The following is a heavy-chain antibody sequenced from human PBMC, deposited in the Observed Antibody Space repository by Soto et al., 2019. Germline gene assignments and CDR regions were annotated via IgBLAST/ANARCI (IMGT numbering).Heavy chain of an antibody. CDR3: ARDSFAGTIDY. CDR2: IYYSGST. CDR1: GGSISSGGYY. J-gene: IGHJ4*02. D-gene: IGHD6-13*01. Sequence: SETLSLTCTVSGGSISSGGYYWSWIRQHPGKGLEWIGYIYYSGSTYYNPSLKSRVTISVDTSKNQFSLKLSSVTAADTAVYYCARDSFAGTIDYWGQGTLVTVSS. V-gene: IGHV4-31*03.